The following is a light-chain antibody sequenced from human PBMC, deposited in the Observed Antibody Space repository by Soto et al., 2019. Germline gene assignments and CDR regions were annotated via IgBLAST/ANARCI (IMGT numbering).Light chain of an antibody. CDR2: DAS. Sequence: DIQMTQSPSSLSASVGDRVTITCQASQDIRNYVNWYQQTPGKAPKLLIYDASNLETGAPSRFSGSRTGKDFTFTIPSLQPEDVGVYYCQQYDTLPPTFGGGTKVEIK. V-gene: IGKV1-33*01. CDR3: QQYDTLPPT. CDR1: QDIRNY. J-gene: IGKJ4*01.